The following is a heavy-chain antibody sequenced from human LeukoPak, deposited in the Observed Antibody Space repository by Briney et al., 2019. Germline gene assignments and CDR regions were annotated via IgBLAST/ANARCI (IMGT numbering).Heavy chain of an antibody. D-gene: IGHD2-2*01. CDR1: GGTFSSYA. CDR3: ARLNPHCSSTSCYALVAAAGLYFDY. Sequence: ASVKVSCKASGGTFSSYAISWVRQAPGQGLEWMGGIIPIFGTANYAQKFQGRVTITTDESTSTAYMELSSLRSEDTAVYYCARLNPHCSSTSCYALVAAAGLYFDYWGQGTLVTVSS. CDR2: IIPIFGTA. V-gene: IGHV1-69*05. J-gene: IGHJ4*02.